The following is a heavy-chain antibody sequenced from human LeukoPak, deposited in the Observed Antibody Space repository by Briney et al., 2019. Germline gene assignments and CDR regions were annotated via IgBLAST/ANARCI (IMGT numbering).Heavy chain of an antibody. V-gene: IGHV1-46*03. CDR1: GYTFTGHY. CDR3: ARRRRDAFDI. CDR2: INPSGGST. J-gene: IGHJ3*02. Sequence: ASVKVSCKASGYTFTGHYMHWVRQAHGQGLEWMGIINPSGGSTSYAQKFQGRVTMTRDTSTSTVYMELSSLRSEDTAVYYCARRRRDAFDIWGQGTMVTVSS.